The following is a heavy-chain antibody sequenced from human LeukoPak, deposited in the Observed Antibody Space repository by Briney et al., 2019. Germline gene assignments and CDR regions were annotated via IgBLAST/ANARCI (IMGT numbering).Heavy chain of an antibody. V-gene: IGHV3-23*01. J-gene: IGHJ4*02. CDR1: GFTFSNYA. Sequence: GAPLRLSCVASGFTFSNYAMSWVRQAPGKRLEWVSAVTGRGGSTYYADSVKGRFTISRDNSRNTLFLQMNSLRAEDTAIYYCAKWGDFDILTGYYVSDFWGQGTLVTVSS. CDR2: VTGRGGST. CDR3: AKWGDFDILTGYYVSDF. D-gene: IGHD3-9*01.